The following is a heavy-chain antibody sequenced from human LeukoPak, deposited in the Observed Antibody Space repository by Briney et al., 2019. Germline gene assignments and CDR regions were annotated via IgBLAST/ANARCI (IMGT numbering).Heavy chain of an antibody. D-gene: IGHD5-18*01. Sequence: ASVKVSCKASGSIFTNYAINWVRQATGQGLEWMGWMNPNSGNTGYAQKFQGRVTMTRNTSISTAYMELSSLRSEDTAVYYCARGLDTAMVRGGYNWFDPWGQGTLVTVSS. CDR2: MNPNSGNT. CDR3: ARGLDTAMVRGGYNWFDP. CDR1: GSIFTNYA. V-gene: IGHV1-8*02. J-gene: IGHJ5*02.